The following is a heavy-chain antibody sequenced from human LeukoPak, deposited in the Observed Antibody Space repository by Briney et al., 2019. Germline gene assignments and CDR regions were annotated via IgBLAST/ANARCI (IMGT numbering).Heavy chain of an antibody. CDR2: IIPIFGTA. J-gene: IGHJ5*02. CDR1: GGTFSSYA. Sequence: AASVKVSCKASGGTFSSYAISWVRQAPGQGLEWMGGIIPIFGTAKYAQKFQGRVTISKDESTSTAYMELSSLRSEDTAVYYCARDRSGSNRWFDPWGQGTLVTVSS. D-gene: IGHD2-15*01. CDR3: ARDRSGSNRWFDP. V-gene: IGHV1-69*05.